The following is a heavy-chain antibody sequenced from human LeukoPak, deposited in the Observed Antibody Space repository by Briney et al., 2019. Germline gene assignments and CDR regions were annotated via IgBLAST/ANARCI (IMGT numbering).Heavy chain of an antibody. Sequence: GGSLRLSCTASGFTFRTYAMSWVRQAPGRGLEWVSAISGSGGSTYYADSVKGRFTISRDDSKNTLYLQMNSLRAEDTAVYYCAKVQLGIGVDYWGQGTLVTVSS. CDR1: GFTFRTYA. CDR3: AKVQLGIGVDY. V-gene: IGHV3-23*01. J-gene: IGHJ4*02. CDR2: ISGSGGST. D-gene: IGHD7-27*01.